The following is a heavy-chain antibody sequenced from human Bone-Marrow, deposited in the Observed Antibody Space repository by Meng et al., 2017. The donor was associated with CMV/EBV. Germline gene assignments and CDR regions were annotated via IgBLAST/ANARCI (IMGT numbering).Heavy chain of an antibody. D-gene: IGHD2-2*01. CDR1: GFTFSSYW. J-gene: IGHJ6*01. CDR2: IKQDGSEK. CDR3: AREGHTSFRFKYYYYYGMAF. V-gene: IGHV3-7*01. Sequence: GESLKISCAASGFTFSSYWMSWVRQAPGKGLEWVANIKQDGSEKYYVDSVKGRFTISRDNAKNSLYLQMNSLRAEDTAVYYCAREGHTSFRFKYYYYYGMAFWGQGTTVTCYS.